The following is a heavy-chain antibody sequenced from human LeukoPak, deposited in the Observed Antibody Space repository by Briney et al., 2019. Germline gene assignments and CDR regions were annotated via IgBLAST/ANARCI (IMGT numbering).Heavy chain of an antibody. D-gene: IGHD3-10*01. J-gene: IGHJ3*02. Sequence: SETLSLTCTVSGGSISSYYWSWIRQPPGEGLEWIGYIYYSGSTNYNPSLKSRVTISVDTSKNQFSLKLSSVTAADTAVYYCARDSAGSFSGRDAFDIWGQGTMVTVSS. CDR1: GGSISSYY. CDR3: ARDSAGSFSGRDAFDI. CDR2: IYYSGST. V-gene: IGHV4-59*01.